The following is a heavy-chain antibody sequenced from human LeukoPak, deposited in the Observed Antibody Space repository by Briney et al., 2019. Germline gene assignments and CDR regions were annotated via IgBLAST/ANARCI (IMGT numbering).Heavy chain of an antibody. CDR2: ISSSSNFI. Sequence: GGSLRLSCAASGFTVSSNYMSWVRQAPGKGLEWVSFISSSSNFIYYADSVKGRFTISRDNAKNSLYLQMRSLRAEDTAVYYCARAPRDSSGRDYWYFDLWGRGTLVTVSS. CDR3: ARAPRDSSGRDYWYFDL. J-gene: IGHJ2*01. D-gene: IGHD6-19*01. V-gene: IGHV3-21*01. CDR1: GFTVSSNY.